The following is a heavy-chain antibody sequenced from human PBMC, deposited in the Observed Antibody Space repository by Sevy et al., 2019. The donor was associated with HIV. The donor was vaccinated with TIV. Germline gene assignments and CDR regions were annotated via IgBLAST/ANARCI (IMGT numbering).Heavy chain of an antibody. CDR2: INPKSGGT. D-gene: IGHD2-2*02. CDR3: ARVVEPAGIDPYYYGVDV. Sequence: ASVKVSCKGSGYTFTYYYIHWVRQAPGQGLEWMGWINPKSGGTNYAQMFHGRVTMTRDTSISTAYMELSRLRSDDTAVYYCARVVEPAGIDPYYYGVDVWGPGATVTVSS. J-gene: IGHJ6*02. CDR1: GYTFTYYY. V-gene: IGHV1-2*02.